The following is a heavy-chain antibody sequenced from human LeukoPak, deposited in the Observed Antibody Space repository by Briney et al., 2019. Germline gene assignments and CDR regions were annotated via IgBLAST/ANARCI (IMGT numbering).Heavy chain of an antibody. J-gene: IGHJ5*02. CDR2: MNPNSGNT. CDR3: ARGERSGSLDDP. Sequence: ASVKVSCKASGYTFTSYDINWVRQATGQGLEWMGWMNPNSGNTGYARKFQGRVTMTRNTSITTAYMELSSLRSEDTAVYYCARGERSGSLDDPWGQGTLVTVPS. D-gene: IGHD3-3*01. V-gene: IGHV1-8*01. CDR1: GYTFTSYD.